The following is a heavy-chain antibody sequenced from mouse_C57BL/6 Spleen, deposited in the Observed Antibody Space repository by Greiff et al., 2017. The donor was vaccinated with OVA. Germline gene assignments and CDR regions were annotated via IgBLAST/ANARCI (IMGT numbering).Heavy chain of an antibody. Sequence: EVKLVESGGGLVKPGGSLKLSCAASGFTFSDYGMHWVRQAPEKGLEWVAYISSGSSTIYYADTVKGRFTISRDNAKNTLFLQMTSLRSEDTAMDYCARLNWDGGYFDYWGQGTTLTVSS. CDR3: ARLNWDGGYFDY. V-gene: IGHV5-17*01. CDR1: GFTFSDYG. CDR2: ISSGSSTI. J-gene: IGHJ2*01. D-gene: IGHD4-1*01.